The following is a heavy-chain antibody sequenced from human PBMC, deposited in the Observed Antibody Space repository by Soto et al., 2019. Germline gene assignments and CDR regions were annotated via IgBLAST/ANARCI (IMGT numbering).Heavy chain of an antibody. J-gene: IGHJ4*02. CDR1: GYTFTSYY. CDR2: ISAYNVNT. CDR3: ARDLPPVDY. V-gene: IGHV1-18*01. Sequence: QVQLVQSGAEVKKPGASVKVSCKASGYTFTSYYISWVRQAPGQGLEWMGWISAYNVNTNYAQKLQGRVTMTTDTSTSTVYMEVRRLRSDDTAVYYCARDLPPVDYWGQGTLVTVSS.